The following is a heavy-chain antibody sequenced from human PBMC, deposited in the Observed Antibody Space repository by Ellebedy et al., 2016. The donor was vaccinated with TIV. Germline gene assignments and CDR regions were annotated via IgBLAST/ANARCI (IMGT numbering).Heavy chain of an antibody. D-gene: IGHD2-21*01. CDR3: AKARGSSVIDYNYFGMDV. V-gene: IGHV3-30*04. Sequence: GGSLRLSXAASGFTFISYPMHWVRQAPGKGLEWVALISYDGRNAEYGDSVKGRFTISRDNSGNTLCLQMNSLRAEDTAVYYCAKARGSSVIDYNYFGMDVWGQGTTVTVSS. CDR1: GFTFISYP. CDR2: ISYDGRNA. J-gene: IGHJ6*02.